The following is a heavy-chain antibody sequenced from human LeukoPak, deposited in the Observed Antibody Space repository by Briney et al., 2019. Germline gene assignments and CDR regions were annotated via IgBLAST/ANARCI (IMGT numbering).Heavy chain of an antibody. CDR1: GFTFSTNA. D-gene: IGHD1-20*01. V-gene: IGHV3-23*01. J-gene: IGHJ4*02. Sequence: GGSLRLSCAASGFTFSTNAMNWVRQAPGKGLEWVSGICSDGRAFYTDSVKGRFTISRDNSKNTLYLQMNSLRAEDTAIYYCAKDLHNWNGIDYWGQGTLVTVSS. CDR2: ICSDGRA. CDR3: AKDLHNWNGIDY.